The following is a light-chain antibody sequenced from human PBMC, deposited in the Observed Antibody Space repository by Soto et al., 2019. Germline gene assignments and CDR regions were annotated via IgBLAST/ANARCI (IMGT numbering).Light chain of an antibody. CDR3: QQRNNWPPMYS. J-gene: IGKJ2*03. V-gene: IGKV3-11*02. CDR2: DAS. CDR1: QSVNSL. Sequence: EIVLTQSPATLSLSPGERATLSCRASQSVNSLLAWYQHKPGQTPKLLIYDASNRAAGIPVRFRGSGSGRDFTLTITSLEPEDFAVYFCQQRNNWPPMYSFGQGTKLEI.